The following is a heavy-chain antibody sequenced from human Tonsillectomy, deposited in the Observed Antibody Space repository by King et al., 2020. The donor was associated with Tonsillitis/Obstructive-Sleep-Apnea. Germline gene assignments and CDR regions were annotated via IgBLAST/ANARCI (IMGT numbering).Heavy chain of an antibody. CDR3: ARDPGDYGSGRGCFDY. D-gene: IGHD3-10*01. CDR2: ISYDGSNK. Sequence: QLVQSGGGVVQPGRSLRLSCAASGFTFSSYAMHWVRQAPGKGLEWVAVISYDGSNKYYADSVKGRFTISRDNSKNTLYVQMNSLRAEDTAVYYCARDPGDYGSGRGCFDYWGQGTLVTVSS. V-gene: IGHV3-30*04. CDR1: GFTFSSYA. J-gene: IGHJ4*02.